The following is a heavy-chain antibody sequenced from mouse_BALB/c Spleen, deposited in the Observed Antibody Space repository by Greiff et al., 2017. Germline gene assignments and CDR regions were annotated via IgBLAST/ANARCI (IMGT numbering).Heavy chain of an antibody. CDR2: ISSGGSYT. CDR3: ARSILVYDGYYYAMDY. D-gene: IGHD2-3*01. J-gene: IGHJ4*01. Sequence: EVQRVESGGGLVKPGGSLKLSCAASGFTFSSYAMSWVRQSPEKRLEWVAEISSGGSYTYYPDTVTGRFTISRDNAKNTLYLEMSSLRSEDTAMYYCARSILVYDGYYYAMDYWGQGTSVTVSS. V-gene: IGHV5-9-4*01. CDR1: GFTFSSYA.